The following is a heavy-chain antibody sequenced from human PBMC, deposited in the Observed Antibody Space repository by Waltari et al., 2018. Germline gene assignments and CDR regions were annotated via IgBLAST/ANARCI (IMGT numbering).Heavy chain of an antibody. D-gene: IGHD5-18*01. V-gene: IGHV2-5*02. CDR3: AHSRGRYSYGYAFDI. Sequence: QITLKESGPTLVKPTQTLTLTCTFSGFSLSTSGVGVGWIRQPPGKALEWLALIYWDDDKRYRPSLKSKLTITKDTSKNQVVLTMTNMDPVDTATYYCAHSRGRYSYGYAFDIWGQGTMVTVSS. J-gene: IGHJ3*02. CDR2: IYWDDDK. CDR1: GFSLSTSGVG.